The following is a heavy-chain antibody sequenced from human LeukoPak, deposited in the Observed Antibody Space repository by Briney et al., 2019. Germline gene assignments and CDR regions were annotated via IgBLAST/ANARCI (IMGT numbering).Heavy chain of an antibody. V-gene: IGHV3-74*01. CDR3: VRGISMDV. CDR1: GFPFKSQW. J-gene: IGHJ6*02. CDR2: IKTDESVT. Sequence: GGSLRLSCAVFGFPFKSQWMAWVRQAPGKGLVWVSRIKTDESVTNYADSVEGRFTISSDNAKNTLHLQMNSLRVDDTAVYYCVRGISMDVWGQGTTVTVSS.